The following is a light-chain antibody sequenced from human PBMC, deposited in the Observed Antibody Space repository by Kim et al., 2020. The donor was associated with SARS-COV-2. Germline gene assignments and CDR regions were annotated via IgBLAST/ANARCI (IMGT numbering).Light chain of an antibody. Sequence: QSITISCTGTSSDVGGYNYVSWYQQHPGKAPKLMIYDVSNRPSGVSNRFSGSKSGNTASLTISGLQAEDEADYYCSSYTSSIPYVFGTGTKVTVL. CDR2: DVS. V-gene: IGLV2-14*03. CDR1: SSDVGGYNY. CDR3: SSYTSSIPYV. J-gene: IGLJ1*01.